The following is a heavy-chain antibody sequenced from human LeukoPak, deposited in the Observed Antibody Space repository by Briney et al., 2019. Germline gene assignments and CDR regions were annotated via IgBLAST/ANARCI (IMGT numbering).Heavy chain of an antibody. V-gene: IGHV4-38-2*01. Sequence: PSETLSLTCAVSGYSISSGYYWGWIRQPPGKGLEWIGSIYHSGSTYYNPSLKSRVTISVDTSKNQFSLKLCSVTAADTAVYYCARQQYTYGQGTVDCWGQGTLVTVSS. D-gene: IGHD5-18*01. CDR3: ARQQYTYGQGTVDC. CDR2: IYHSGST. J-gene: IGHJ4*02. CDR1: GYSISSGYY.